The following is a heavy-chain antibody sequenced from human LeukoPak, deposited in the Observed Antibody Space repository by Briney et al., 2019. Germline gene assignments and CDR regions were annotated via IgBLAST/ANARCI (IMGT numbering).Heavy chain of an antibody. V-gene: IGHV3-21*01. J-gene: IGHJ6*03. CDR2: ISSSSSYI. Sequence: GGSLSLFCAASGFTFISYSMNWVRQAPGKGLEWVSSISSSSSYIYYADSVKGRFTISRDNAKNSLYLQMNSLRAEDTAVYYCARESRLRFLEWLPSANFYMDVWGKGSTASVSS. CDR1: GFTFISYS. D-gene: IGHD3-3*01. CDR3: ARESRLRFLEWLPSANFYMDV.